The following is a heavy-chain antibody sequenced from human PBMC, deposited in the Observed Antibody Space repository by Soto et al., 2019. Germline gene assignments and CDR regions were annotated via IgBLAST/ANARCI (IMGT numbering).Heavy chain of an antibody. Sequence: GGSLRLSCAASGFTFSSYSMNWVRQAPGKGLEWVSYISSSSSTIYYADSVKGRFTISRDNAKNSLYLQMNSLRAEDTAVYYCARSLLTGDEHAFDIWGQGTMVTVSS. V-gene: IGHV3-48*04. D-gene: IGHD7-27*01. J-gene: IGHJ3*02. CDR2: ISSSSSTI. CDR1: GFTFSSYS. CDR3: ARSLLTGDEHAFDI.